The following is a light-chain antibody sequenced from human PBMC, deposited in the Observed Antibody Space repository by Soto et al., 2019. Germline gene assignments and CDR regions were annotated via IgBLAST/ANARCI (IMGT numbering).Light chain of an antibody. V-gene: IGKV3-20*01. Sequence: EVELTQSPGTLSLSPGDTATLSCGASQSVTSNYLAWYQQKAGQPPRLLIYGASTRASGIPDRFSGSGSGTRFTLTIDRLEPEEFAVYYCLQYGTSPRTFGRGTKVEIK. CDR2: GAS. CDR1: QSVTSNY. CDR3: LQYGTSPRT. J-gene: IGKJ1*01.